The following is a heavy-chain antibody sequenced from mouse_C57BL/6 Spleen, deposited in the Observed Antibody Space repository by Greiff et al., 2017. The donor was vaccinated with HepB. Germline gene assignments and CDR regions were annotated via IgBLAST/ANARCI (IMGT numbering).Heavy chain of an antibody. J-gene: IGHJ4*01. CDR1: GYTFTSYW. D-gene: IGHD1-1*01. V-gene: IGHV1-53*01. CDR2: INPSNGGT. CDR3: ARDYGSSSYAMDY. Sequence: VQLQQSGTELVKPGASVKLSCKASGYTFTSYWMHWVKQRPGQGLEWIGNINPSNGGTNYNEKFKSKATLTVDKSSSTAYMQLSSLTSEDSAVYYCARDYGSSSYAMDYWGQVASVTVSS.